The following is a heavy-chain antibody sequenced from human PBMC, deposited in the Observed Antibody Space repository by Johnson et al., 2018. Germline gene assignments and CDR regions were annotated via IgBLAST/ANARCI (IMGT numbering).Heavy chain of an antibody. V-gene: IGHV3-7*01. Sequence: EVRLLESGGGLVQPGGSLRLSCAASGFTFSSYWMSWVRQAPGKGLEWVATVKQDGSEKYYVDSVKGRFTISRDNAKNSLYLQMNSLRGEETAVYYCARGSDAFDIWGQGTIVTVSS. CDR3: ARGSDAFDI. J-gene: IGHJ3*02. CDR2: VKQDGSEK. CDR1: GFTFSSYW.